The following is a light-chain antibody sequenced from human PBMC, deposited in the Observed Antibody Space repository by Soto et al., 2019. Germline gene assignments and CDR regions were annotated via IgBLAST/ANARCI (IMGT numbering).Light chain of an antibody. V-gene: IGKV3-15*01. CDR3: QQYNNWPLT. CDR2: GAS. Sequence: EIVMTQSPATLSVSPGERATLSCRASQSVSSNLAWYQQKPGQAPRLLIYGASTRATGISARFSGSESGTEFTLTISSLQSEDFAVYYCQQYNNWPLTFGGGTKVEIK. CDR1: QSVSSN. J-gene: IGKJ4*01.